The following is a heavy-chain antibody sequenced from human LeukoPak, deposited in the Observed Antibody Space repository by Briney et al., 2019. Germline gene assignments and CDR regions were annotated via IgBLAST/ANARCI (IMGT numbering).Heavy chain of an antibody. CDR1: GASFSGNY. CDR3: ATSKDYIFGFYY. CDR2: INRAGIT. Sequence: SETLSLTCAVYGASFSGNYWSWIRQPPGKGLEWIGEINRAGITDYNPSLKSRVTISRDTSNPHFSLRLSSVTAADTAVYYCATSKDYIFGFYYWGQGHLVTVST. V-gene: IGHV4-34*01. D-gene: IGHD4-11*01. J-gene: IGHJ4*02.